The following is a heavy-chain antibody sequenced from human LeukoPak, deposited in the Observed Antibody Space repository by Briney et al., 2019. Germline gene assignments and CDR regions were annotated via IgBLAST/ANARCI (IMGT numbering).Heavy chain of an antibody. CDR3: ARDFHSWSAAGTNC. D-gene: IGHD6-13*01. Sequence: SVKVSCKASGGTFSSYAISWVRQAPGQGLEWMGRIIPILGIANYAQKFQGRVTITADKSTSTAYMELSSLRSEDTAVYYCARDFHSWSAAGTNCWGQGTLVTVSS. V-gene: IGHV1-69*04. CDR2: IIPILGIA. CDR1: GGTFSSYA. J-gene: IGHJ4*02.